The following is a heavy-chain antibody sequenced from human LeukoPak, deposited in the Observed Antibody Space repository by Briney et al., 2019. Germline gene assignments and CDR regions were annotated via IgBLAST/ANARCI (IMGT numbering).Heavy chain of an antibody. Sequence: GGSLRLSCGASGFTVSTNYMSWVRQAPGKGLEWVSIIYSGGSTYYADSVKGRFTISRDNSKNTLYLQMNSLRAEDTAVYYCASYRYGSWFAFDIWGQGTMVTVSS. V-gene: IGHV3-66*01. CDR2: IYSGGST. CDR3: ASYRYGSWFAFDI. J-gene: IGHJ3*02. D-gene: IGHD6-13*01. CDR1: GFTVSTNY.